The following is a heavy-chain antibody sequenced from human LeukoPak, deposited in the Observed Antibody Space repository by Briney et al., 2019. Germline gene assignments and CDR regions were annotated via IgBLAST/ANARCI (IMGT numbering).Heavy chain of an antibody. V-gene: IGHV3-74*01. CDR1: GFTFSDYW. J-gene: IGHJ4*02. CDR3: ARVITGSTYGQFDY. D-gene: IGHD5-18*01. CDR2: INSDGSRT. Sequence: GGSLRLSCAASGFTFSDYWMHWVRQAPGKGLVWVSRINSDGSRTNYADCVKGRFTISRDNAKNTVFLQMNSLRAEDAAVYYCARVITGSTYGQFDYWGQGALATVSS.